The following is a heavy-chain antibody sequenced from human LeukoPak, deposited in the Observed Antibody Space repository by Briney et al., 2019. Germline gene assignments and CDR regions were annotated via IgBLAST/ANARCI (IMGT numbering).Heavy chain of an antibody. CDR1: GFTFSSYG. CDR3: AKESVELPYFDY. Sequence: PGRSLRLSCAASGFTFSSYGMHWVRQAPGKGLEWVAVIWYDGSNKYYADSVKGRFTISRDNSKNTLYLQVNSLRAEDTAVYYCAKESVELPYFDYWGQGTLVTVSS. CDR2: IWYDGSNK. J-gene: IGHJ4*02. D-gene: IGHD1-26*01. V-gene: IGHV3-33*06.